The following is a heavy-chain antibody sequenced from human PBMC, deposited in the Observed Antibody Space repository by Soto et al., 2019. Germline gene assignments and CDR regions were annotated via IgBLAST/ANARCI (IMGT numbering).Heavy chain of an antibody. Sequence: GGSLRLSCVASGLTLRNFGMHWVRQAPGKGLEWVAVISDEGSYKYYGDSVKGRFTISRDNSKNTLYLQMNSLRPEDTAVYYCAIDYGCSGGRCHSAFDLWGQGTMVTVSS. CDR1: GLTLRNFG. CDR2: ISDEGSYK. V-gene: IGHV3-30*03. D-gene: IGHD2-15*01. J-gene: IGHJ3*01. CDR3: AIDYGCSGGRCHSAFDL.